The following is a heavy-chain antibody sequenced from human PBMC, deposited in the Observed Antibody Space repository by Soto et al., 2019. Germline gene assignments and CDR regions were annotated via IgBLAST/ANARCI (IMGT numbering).Heavy chain of an antibody. CDR1: GYTFTSHG. D-gene: IGHD2-21*02. Sequence: QVQLVQSGGEVKKPGASVKVSCKASGYTFTSHGISWVRQAPGQGLEWMSRISTYNGKTDYAEKFQGRVTMNADTRTNTVYMEMRSLRSDDTAVYYCARLLAEGVTYREDAFDIWGQGTKVIVSS. J-gene: IGHJ3*02. V-gene: IGHV1-18*01. CDR2: ISTYNGKT. CDR3: ARLLAEGVTYREDAFDI.